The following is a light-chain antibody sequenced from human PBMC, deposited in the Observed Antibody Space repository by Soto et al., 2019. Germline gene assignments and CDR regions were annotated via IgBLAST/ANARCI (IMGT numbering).Light chain of an antibody. CDR2: GAS. Sequence: EIVLTQSPGTLSLSPGERATLSCRASQSVSSSYLAWYQQKPGQAPRLLIYGASSRATGIPDRFSGSGSGTDFTLTISRLEAEDFAVYYCQQYGSSPGRYTFGQGTKLEIK. CDR1: QSVSSSY. V-gene: IGKV3-20*01. CDR3: QQYGSSPGRYT. J-gene: IGKJ2*01.